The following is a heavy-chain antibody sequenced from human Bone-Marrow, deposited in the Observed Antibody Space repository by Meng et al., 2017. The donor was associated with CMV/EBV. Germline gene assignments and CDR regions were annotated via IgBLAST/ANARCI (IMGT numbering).Heavy chain of an antibody. V-gene: IGHV3-23*01. Sequence: GESLKISCAASGFTFSSYAMSWVRQAPGKGLEWVSAISGSGGSTYYADSVKGRFTISRDNSKNTLYLQMNSLRAEDTAVYYCAKGSWELGDYWGQGNLVHVAS. D-gene: IGHD1-26*01. J-gene: IGHJ4*02. CDR2: ISGSGGST. CDR3: AKGSWELGDY. CDR1: GFTFSSYA.